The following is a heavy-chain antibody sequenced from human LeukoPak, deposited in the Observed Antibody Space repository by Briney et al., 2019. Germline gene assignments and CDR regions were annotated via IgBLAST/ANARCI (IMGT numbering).Heavy chain of an antibody. V-gene: IGHV3-30*18. CDR3: AKLGVVPAATPFDY. CDR1: GFTFSSYG. Sequence: GGSLRLSCAASGFTFSSYGMHWVRQAPGKGLEWVAVISYDGSNKYYADSVKGRFTISRDNSKNTLYLQMNSLRAEDTAVYYCAKLGVVPAATPFDYWGQGTLVTVSS. CDR2: ISYDGSNK. D-gene: IGHD2-2*01. J-gene: IGHJ4*02.